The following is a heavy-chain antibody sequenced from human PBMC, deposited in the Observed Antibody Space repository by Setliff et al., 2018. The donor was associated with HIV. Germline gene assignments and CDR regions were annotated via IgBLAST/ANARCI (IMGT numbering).Heavy chain of an antibody. D-gene: IGHD6-13*01. CDR2: VHYRGST. J-gene: IGHJ2*01. Sequence: TLSLTCAVYVGSFSNYFWSWIRQPPGKGLEWIGHVHYRGSTFSNPSLKRRLTISVDTSKNQLSLKLSSVTAADTAVYYCARMPSDNDSSWLPWYFDLWGRGTLVTVSS. CDR3: ARMPSDNDSSWLPWYFDL. V-gene: IGHV4-34*01. CDR1: VGSFSNYF.